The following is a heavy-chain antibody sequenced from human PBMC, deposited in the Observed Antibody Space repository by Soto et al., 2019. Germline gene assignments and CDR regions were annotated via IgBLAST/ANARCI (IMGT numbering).Heavy chain of an antibody. V-gene: IGHV4-4*02. D-gene: IGHD6-13*01. CDR2: IYDSGTT. CDR1: GGSFSRGFW. Sequence: QVQLQESGPGLVKPSGTLSLTCEVSGGSFSRGFWWSWVRQSPGKGLEWIGEIYDSGTTNYSPSLNRRVTISVEKSKNQFSLSLRSVTAADTAVYYCARGGGLYTRWYEGGFDSWGQGTLVTVSS. CDR3: ARGGGLYTRWYEGGFDS. J-gene: IGHJ4*02.